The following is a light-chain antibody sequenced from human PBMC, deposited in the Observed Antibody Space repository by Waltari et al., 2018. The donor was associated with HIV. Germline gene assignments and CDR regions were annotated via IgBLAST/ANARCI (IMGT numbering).Light chain of an antibody. CDR1: QTVYNW. J-gene: IGKJ3*01. V-gene: IGKV1-5*03. Sequence: DLPLTQSPSTVSASVGDRITITCRASQTVYNWLAWYQQRPGKAPKLLIYKASTLESGVPSRFSGSGSGTEFTLIINGLQSDDFATYYCQQYYSYSTFGPGTKVDIK. CDR2: KAS. CDR3: QQYYSYST.